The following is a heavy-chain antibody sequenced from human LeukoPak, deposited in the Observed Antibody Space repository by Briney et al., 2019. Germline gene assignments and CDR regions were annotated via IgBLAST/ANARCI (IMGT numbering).Heavy chain of an antibody. V-gene: IGHV5-51*01. J-gene: IGHJ4*02. D-gene: IGHD2-2*01. CDR1: GYSFTSYW. CDR2: IYPGDSDT. CDR3: ARQWLVVPAAIDY. Sequence: GESLKISCKGSGYSFTSYWIGWVRQMPGKGLEWMGIIYPGDSDTRYSPSFQGQVTISADKSISTAYLQWSSLKASDTAMYYRARQWLVVPAAIDYWGQGTLVTVSS.